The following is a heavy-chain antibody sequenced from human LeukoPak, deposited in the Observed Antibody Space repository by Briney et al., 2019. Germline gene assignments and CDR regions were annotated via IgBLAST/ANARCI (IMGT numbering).Heavy chain of an antibody. CDR1: GFTFDDYA. D-gene: IGHD3-10*01. V-gene: IGHV3-9*01. CDR3: ARDRGSRWFGEFDY. J-gene: IGHJ4*02. Sequence: GGSLRLSCAASGFTFDDYAMHWVRQAPGKGLEWVSGISWNSGSIGYADSVKGRFTISRDNAKNSLYLQMNSLRAEDTAVYYCARDRGSRWFGEFDYWGQGTLVTVSS. CDR2: ISWNSGSI.